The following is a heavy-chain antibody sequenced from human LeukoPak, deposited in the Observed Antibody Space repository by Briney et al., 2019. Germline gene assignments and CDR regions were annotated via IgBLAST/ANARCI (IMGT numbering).Heavy chain of an antibody. D-gene: IGHD5-12*01. CDR1: GGSISSGSYY. Sequence: SETLSLTCTVSGGSISSGSYYWSWIRQPAGKGLEWIGRIYTSGSTNYNPSLKSRVTISADTSKNQFFLKLSSVTAADTAVYYCARAEAYSGYGSFDYWGQGTLVTVSS. CDR2: IYTSGST. J-gene: IGHJ4*02. CDR3: ARAEAYSGYGSFDY. V-gene: IGHV4-61*02.